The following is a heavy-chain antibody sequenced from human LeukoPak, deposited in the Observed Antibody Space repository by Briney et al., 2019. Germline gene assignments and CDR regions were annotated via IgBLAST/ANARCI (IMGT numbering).Heavy chain of an antibody. CDR1: GFTFSNYA. Sequence: GGTLRLSCAASGFTFSNYAMSWVRQAPGKGLEWVSAITGGAASTNYADSVKGRFTISRDNSKNTLHLQMNSLRADDTAVYYCAKSGRYCSAGSCYQEASLDYWSQGTLVTVSS. D-gene: IGHD2-15*01. V-gene: IGHV3-23*01. J-gene: IGHJ4*02. CDR3: AKSGRYCSAGSCYQEASLDY. CDR2: ITGGAAST.